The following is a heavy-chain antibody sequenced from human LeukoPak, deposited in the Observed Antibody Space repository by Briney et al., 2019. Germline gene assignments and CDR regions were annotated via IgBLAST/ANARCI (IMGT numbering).Heavy chain of an antibody. D-gene: IGHD2-15*01. Sequence: ASVKVSCKASGYTFTGYYIHWMRQAPGQGLEWMGWMNPNRGDTSYAQKFQGRVTMTRDTPINIAYMELSGLTSDDTAVYYCGRRRIDCSDTGCYVDYWGQGTLVTVSS. J-gene: IGHJ4*02. CDR1: GYTFTGYY. CDR3: GRRRIDCSDTGCYVDY. V-gene: IGHV1-2*02. CDR2: MNPNRGDT.